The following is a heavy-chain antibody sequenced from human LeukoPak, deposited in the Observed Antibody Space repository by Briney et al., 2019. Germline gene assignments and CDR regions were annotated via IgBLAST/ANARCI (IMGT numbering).Heavy chain of an antibody. Sequence: GGSLRLSCAASGFTFSSYAMSWVSQAPGKGLEWVSVIYSGGSTYYADSVKGRFTISRHNSKNTLYLQMNSLRAEDTAVYYCARDPPSYYYDSFYDYWGQGTLVTVSS. CDR1: GFTFSSYA. D-gene: IGHD3-22*01. J-gene: IGHJ4*02. CDR2: IYSGGST. CDR3: ARDPPSYYYDSFYDY. V-gene: IGHV3-53*04.